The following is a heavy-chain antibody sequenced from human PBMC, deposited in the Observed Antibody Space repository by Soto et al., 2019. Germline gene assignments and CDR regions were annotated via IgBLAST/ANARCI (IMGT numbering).Heavy chain of an antibody. CDR1: GDRVSRNSAA. CDR2: TYYRSKWYN. Sequence: PSQTLSLTCAISGDRVSRNSAACNWIRQSPSRGLEWLGRTYYRSKWYNDYAVSVKSRITINPDTSKNQFSLQLNSVTPEDTAVYYCARGSGPNAFDIWGQGTMVTVSS. V-gene: IGHV6-1*01. D-gene: IGHD2-15*01. CDR3: ARGSGPNAFDI. J-gene: IGHJ3*02.